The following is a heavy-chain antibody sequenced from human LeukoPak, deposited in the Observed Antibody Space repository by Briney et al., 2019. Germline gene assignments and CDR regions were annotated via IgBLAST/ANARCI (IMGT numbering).Heavy chain of an antibody. CDR1: GFTFSSYG. J-gene: IGHJ4*02. CDR2: IWYDGSNK. Sequence: PGGSLRLSCAASGFTFSSYGMHWVRQAPGKGLEWVAVIWYDGSNKYYADSVKGRFTISRDNSKNTLYLQMNSLRAEHTAVYYCARDREDYYYGSGSLDYWGQGTLVTVSS. CDR3: ARDREDYYYGSGSLDY. D-gene: IGHD3-10*01. V-gene: IGHV3-33*01.